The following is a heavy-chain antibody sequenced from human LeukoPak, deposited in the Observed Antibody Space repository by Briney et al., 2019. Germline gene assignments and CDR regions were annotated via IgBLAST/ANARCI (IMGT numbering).Heavy chain of an antibody. J-gene: IGHJ6*02. D-gene: IGHD6-13*01. V-gene: IGHV1-18*01. CDR1: GYTFTCYG. CDR2: IRAYNGNT. Sequence: ASVKDSCKASGYTFTCYGISWVRQAPGQGLEWMGWIRAYNGNTNYAQKLQGRVTMTTDTSTSTAYMELRSLRSDDTAVYYCARDGAYSSSWYWGTYYYYGMDVWGQGTTVTVSS. CDR3: ARDGAYSSSWYWGTYYYYGMDV.